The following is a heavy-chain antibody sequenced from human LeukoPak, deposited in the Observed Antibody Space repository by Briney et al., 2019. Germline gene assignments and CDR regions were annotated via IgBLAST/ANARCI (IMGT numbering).Heavy chain of an antibody. V-gene: IGHV4-4*07. J-gene: IGHJ4*02. Sequence: SETLSLTCTVSGGSISPYYWSWIRQPAGKGLEWIGRIYTSGSTNYNPSLKSRVTISVDTSKNQFSLKLSSVTAADTAVYYCARGKGSGSRPFDYWGQGTLVTVSS. CDR2: IYTSGST. CDR3: ARGKGSGSRPFDY. D-gene: IGHD3-10*01. CDR1: GGSISPYY.